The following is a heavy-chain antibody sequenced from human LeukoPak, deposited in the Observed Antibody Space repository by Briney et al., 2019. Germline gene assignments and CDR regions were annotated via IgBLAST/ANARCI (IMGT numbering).Heavy chain of an antibody. CDR2: IYYSGST. CDR3: AKHYVGAFDF. V-gene: IGHV4-59*08. D-gene: IGHD2-21*01. Sequence: SETLSLTCTVSGGSISSYYWSWIRQPPGKGLEWIGYIYYSGSTNYNPSLKSRVTISVDTSKNQFSLKLSFVTAADTAVYYCAKHYVGAFDFWGPGTMVSVSS. J-gene: IGHJ3*01. CDR1: GGSISSYY.